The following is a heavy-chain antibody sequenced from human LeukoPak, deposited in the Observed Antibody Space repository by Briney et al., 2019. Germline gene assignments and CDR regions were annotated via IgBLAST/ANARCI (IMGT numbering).Heavy chain of an antibody. V-gene: IGHV3-23*01. CDR2: ISGSGGST. J-gene: IGHJ6*03. D-gene: IGHD6-6*01. CDR3: AKGAARNYYYYMDV. Sequence: TGGSLRLSCAASGFTFSSYAMSWVRQAPGKGLEWVSAISGSGGSTYYADSVKGRFTISRDNSKNTLYLQMNSLRAEDTAVYYCAKGAARNYYYYMDVWGKGTTVTVSS. CDR1: GFTFSSYA.